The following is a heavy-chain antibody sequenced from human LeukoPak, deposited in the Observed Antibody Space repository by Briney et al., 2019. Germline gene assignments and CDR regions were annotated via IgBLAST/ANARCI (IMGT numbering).Heavy chain of an antibody. J-gene: IGHJ4*02. V-gene: IGHV3-48*01. CDR2: ISSSSGII. Sequence: GGPLRLSCAASGFTFSSYSMNWVRQAAGQGLEWVSYISSSSGIIYYADSVQGRFTISRDNAKNLLYLQMNSLRAEDTAVYYCVRVDSSYAKGGDYWGQGTLVTVSS. CDR3: VRVDSSYAKGGDY. CDR1: GFTFSSYS. D-gene: IGHD3-22*01.